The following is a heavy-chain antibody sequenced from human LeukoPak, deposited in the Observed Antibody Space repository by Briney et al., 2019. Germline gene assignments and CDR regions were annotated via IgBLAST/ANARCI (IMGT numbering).Heavy chain of an antibody. V-gene: IGHV1-69*04. CDR3: ARTEPRDIAAADS. CDR1: GGTFSSYA. D-gene: IGHD6-13*01. Sequence: SSVKVSCKASGGTFSSYAISWVRQAPGQGLEWMGRIIPILGIANYAQKFQGRVTITVDKSTSTAYMELSSLRSEDTAVYYCARTEPRDIAAADSWGQGTLVTVSS. J-gene: IGHJ5*02. CDR2: IIPILGIA.